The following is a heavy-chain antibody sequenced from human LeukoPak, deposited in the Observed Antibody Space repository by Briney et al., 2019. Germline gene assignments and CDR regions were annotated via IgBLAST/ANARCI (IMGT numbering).Heavy chain of an antibody. CDR1: GYTFTRYY. D-gene: IGHD7-27*01. Sequence: ASVKVSCKASGYTFTRYYMHWVRQAPGQGLEWMGIVNPSGGSTSYAQKFQGRVTMTRDTSTSTVYMELSSLRSEDTAVYYCARGPPNWGYDYWGPGTLVTVSS. J-gene: IGHJ4*02. CDR2: VNPSGGST. CDR3: ARGPPNWGYDY. V-gene: IGHV1-46*01.